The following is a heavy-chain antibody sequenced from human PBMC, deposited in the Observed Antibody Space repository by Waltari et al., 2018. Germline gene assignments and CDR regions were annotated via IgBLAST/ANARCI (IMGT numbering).Heavy chain of an antibody. D-gene: IGHD1-1*01. CDR3: ARSFSGTTIDF. V-gene: IGHV4-59*08. CDR2: IFYNGNT. Sequence: QVQLQESGPGLVKPSETLSLTCTVPGGSIRNYYWSWIRHPPGKGLEWIGYIFYNGNTNYNPSLKSRVTIELDTSKNRFSLKLDSVTSADTAIYYCARSFSGTTIDFWGQGALVTVSS. J-gene: IGHJ4*02. CDR1: GGSIRNYY.